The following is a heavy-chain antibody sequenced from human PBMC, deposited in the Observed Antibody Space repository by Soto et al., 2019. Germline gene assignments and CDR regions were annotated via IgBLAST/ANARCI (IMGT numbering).Heavy chain of an antibody. Sequence: ASVKVSCKASGYTFTSYGISWVRQAPGQGLEWMGWISAYNGNTNYAQKLQGRVTMTTDTSTSTAYMELRSLRSDDTAVYYCARDLADYDFWSGYYDFDYWGQGTLVTVSS. D-gene: IGHD3-3*01. V-gene: IGHV1-18*01. CDR2: ISAYNGNT. J-gene: IGHJ4*02. CDR1: GYTFTSYG. CDR3: ARDLADYDFWSGYYDFDY.